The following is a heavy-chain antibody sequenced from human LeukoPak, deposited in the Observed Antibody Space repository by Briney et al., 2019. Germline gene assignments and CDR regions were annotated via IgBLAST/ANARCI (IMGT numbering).Heavy chain of an antibody. Sequence: GASVKVSCKASGYTFTGYYMHWVRQAPGQGLEWMGRINPNSGGTNYAQKFQGRVTMTRDTSISTAYMELSRLRSDDTAVYYCARRAGGSGFNWFDPWGQGTLVTVSS. V-gene: IGHV1-2*06. D-gene: IGHD3-10*01. CDR1: GYTFTGYY. CDR2: INPNSGGT. CDR3: ARRAGGSGFNWFDP. J-gene: IGHJ5*02.